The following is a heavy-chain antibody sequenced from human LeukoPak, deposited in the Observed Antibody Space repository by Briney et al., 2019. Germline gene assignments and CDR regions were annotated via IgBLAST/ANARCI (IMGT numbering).Heavy chain of an antibody. D-gene: IGHD1-1*01. V-gene: IGHV3-15*01. Sequence: GGSLRLSCAASGFTFTNAYMNWVSWVRQALGKGPERLGLIKIKTDDGTSDYAAPVKGRFSISRDDSKNTVYLQMNSLKSEDTAVYYCTSGGGTADYWGQGTLVSVSS. CDR3: TSGGGTADY. J-gene: IGHJ4*02. CDR2: IKIKTDDGTS. CDR1: GFTFTNAYMNW.